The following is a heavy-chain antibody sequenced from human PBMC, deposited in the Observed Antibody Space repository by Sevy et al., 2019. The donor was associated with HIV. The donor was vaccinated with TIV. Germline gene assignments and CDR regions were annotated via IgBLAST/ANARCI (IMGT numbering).Heavy chain of an antibody. V-gene: IGHV3-23*01. CDR1: GFTFAKYS. Sequence: GGSLRLSCVASGFTFAKYSMSWVRQAPGKWLEWVSTFSFGCGRINYADSVKGRFTISRDDSKNTLFLQMNSLRAEDTATYFCAREGCTQPHDYWGQGTLVTVSS. D-gene: IGHD2-8*01. J-gene: IGHJ4*02. CDR3: AREGCTQPHDY. CDR2: FSFGCGRI.